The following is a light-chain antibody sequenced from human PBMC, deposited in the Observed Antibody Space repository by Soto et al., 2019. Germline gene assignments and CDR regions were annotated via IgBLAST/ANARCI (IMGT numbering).Light chain of an antibody. CDR2: AAS. CDR1: QGISNW. J-gene: IGKJ4*01. Sequence: DIQMTQSPSSVSASVGHTLTITCRASQGISNWSAWYHQKPGKAPKLLLYAASGLQRGVPSRFSGSGFFRDWTLTISTRQPEGFGTDHCPEANRFPLSVGGGAQVDI. CDR3: PEANRFPLS. V-gene: IGKV1-12*01.